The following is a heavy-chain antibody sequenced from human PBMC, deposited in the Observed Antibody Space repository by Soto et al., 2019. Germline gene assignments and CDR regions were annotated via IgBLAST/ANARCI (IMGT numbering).Heavy chain of an antibody. CDR1: GGSISSGDYY. J-gene: IGHJ6*02. Sequence: SETLSLTCTVSGGSISSGDYYWSWIRQPPGKGLEWIGYIYYSGSTYYNPSLKSRVTISVDTSKNQFSLKLSSVTAADTAVYYCARAGYSWIHSMGLGSGSLRGYYGMDVWGQGTTVTVSS. CDR2: IYYSGST. V-gene: IGHV4-30-4*01. D-gene: IGHD1-1*01. CDR3: ARAGYSWIHSMGLGSGSLRGYYGMDV.